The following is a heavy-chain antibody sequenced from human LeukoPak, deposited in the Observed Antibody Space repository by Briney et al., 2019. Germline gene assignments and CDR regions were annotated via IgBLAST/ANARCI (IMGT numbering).Heavy chain of an antibody. CDR1: GFTFTSYA. CDR2: ISGSGGST. D-gene: IGHD3-10*01. J-gene: IGHJ4*02. CDR3: AKRSREGYYFDY. V-gene: IGHV3-23*01. Sequence: GGSLRLSCAASGFTFTSYAMSWVRQAPGKGLEWVSAISGSGGSTYYADSVKGRFTISRDNSKNTLYLQMNSLRAEDTAVYYCAKRSREGYYFDYWGQGTLVTVSS.